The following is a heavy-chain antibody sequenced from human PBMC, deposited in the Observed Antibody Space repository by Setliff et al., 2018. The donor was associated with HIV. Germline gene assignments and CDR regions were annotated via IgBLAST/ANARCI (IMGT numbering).Heavy chain of an antibody. V-gene: IGHV4-4*02. D-gene: IGHD5-12*01. CDR2: MSHSGSA. CDR1: GDSISSSNW. J-gene: IGHJ4*02. CDR3: ARRRDGYNLIDY. Sequence: SETLSLTCSASGDSISSSNWWSWVRQPPGKGLEWIWEMSHSGSAAYNPSLRSRVTMSLDKSNNQFSLKLNSVTAADTAIYYGARRRDGYNLIDYWGQGTLVTVSS.